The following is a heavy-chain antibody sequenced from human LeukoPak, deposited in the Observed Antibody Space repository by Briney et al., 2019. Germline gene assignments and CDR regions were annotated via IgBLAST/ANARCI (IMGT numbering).Heavy chain of an antibody. CDR2: IYTSGST. Sequence: SETLSLTCTVSGGSISSYYWSWIRQPAGKGLEWIGRIYTSGSTNYNPSLKSRVTISVDTSKNQFSLKLSSVTAADTAVYYCARGPLPPRYSSSWYYFDYWGQGTLVTVSS. CDR1: GGSISSYY. V-gene: IGHV4-4*07. CDR3: ARGPLPPRYSSSWYYFDY. D-gene: IGHD6-13*01. J-gene: IGHJ4*02.